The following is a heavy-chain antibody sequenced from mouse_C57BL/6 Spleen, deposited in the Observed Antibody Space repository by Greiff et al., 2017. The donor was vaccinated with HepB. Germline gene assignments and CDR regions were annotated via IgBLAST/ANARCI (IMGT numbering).Heavy chain of an antibody. CDR3: TKDGYPIAY. CDR1: GFNIKDDY. J-gene: IGHJ3*01. CDR2: IDPENGDT. V-gene: IGHV14-4*01. Sequence: EVQLQQSGAELVRPGASVKLSCTASGFNIKDDYMHWVKQRPEQGLEWIGWIDPENGDTEYASKFQGKATITADTSSNTAYLQLSSLTSEDTAVYYCTKDGYPIAYWGQGTLVTVSA. D-gene: IGHD2-3*01.